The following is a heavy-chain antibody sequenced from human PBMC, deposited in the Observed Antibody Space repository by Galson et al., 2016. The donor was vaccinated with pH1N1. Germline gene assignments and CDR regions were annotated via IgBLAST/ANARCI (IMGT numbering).Heavy chain of an antibody. CDR3: ARAIGAGDGY. V-gene: IGHV3-7*04. J-gene: IGHJ1*01. CDR1: GFTFSTYW. CDR2: IKQDGSVK. Sequence: SLRLSCAASGFTFSTYWMTWVRQAPGKGLEWVANIKQDGSVKYYVDSVKGRFTISRGNAKNSLYLQMKSLRAEDTAVYYCARAIGAGDGYWGQGTLVTVSS. D-gene: IGHD6-13*01.